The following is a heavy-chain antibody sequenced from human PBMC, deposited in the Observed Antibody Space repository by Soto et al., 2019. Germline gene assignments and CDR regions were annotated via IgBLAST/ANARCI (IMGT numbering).Heavy chain of an antibody. V-gene: IGHV5-51*01. CDR2: VYPSYSDV. Sequence: GQSLKISCQGTGYRFCSSWIGWVRQKPGKGLEWLDNVYPSYSDVSYSPAFEGQVTISADNSINTAYLQLLNLKASDTAIYYCTRGATRPCYSWGRGTRVSVSS. J-gene: IGHJ4*02. CDR1: GYRFCSSW. D-gene: IGHD3-16*01. CDR3: TRGATRPCYS.